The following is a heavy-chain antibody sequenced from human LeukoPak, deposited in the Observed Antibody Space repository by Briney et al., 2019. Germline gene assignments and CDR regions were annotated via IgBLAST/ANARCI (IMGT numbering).Heavy chain of an antibody. J-gene: IGHJ5*02. CDR1: GYTFTDYY. CDR2: IKHNSGDT. CDR3: ARQDNWFDP. V-gene: IGHV1-2*02. Sequence: ASVKVSCKASGYTFTDYYMHWVRQAPGQGLEWMGWIKHNSGDTKYAQKFQGRVTMTGDTSISTAYMELSRLRSDDTAVYYCARQDNWFDPWGQGTLVTVSS.